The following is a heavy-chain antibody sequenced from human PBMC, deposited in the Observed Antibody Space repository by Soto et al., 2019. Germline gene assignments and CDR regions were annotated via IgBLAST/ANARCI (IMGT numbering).Heavy chain of an antibody. Sequence: GGSLRLSCAASGFSVSSNYMSWVRQAPGEGLDWVAIIYINGSTDYADSVQGRLSVSRDIYKNTLYLQMNNLRAEDTAVYFCSGDPSGYDEGDWYHGVDVWGQGTTVTVSS. CDR1: GFSVSSNY. CDR2: IYINGST. V-gene: IGHV3-53*01. J-gene: IGHJ6*02. CDR3: SGDPSGYDEGDWYHGVDV. D-gene: IGHD5-12*01.